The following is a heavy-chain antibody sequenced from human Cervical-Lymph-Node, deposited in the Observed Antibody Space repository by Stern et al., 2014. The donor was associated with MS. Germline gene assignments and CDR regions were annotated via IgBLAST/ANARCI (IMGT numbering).Heavy chain of an antibody. CDR1: GGTFSSHA. CDR3: ARGKQWLYTTIPPFDY. Sequence: VQLVQSGPEVKKPGSSVKVSCKASGGTFSSHAISWVRQAPGQGLEWGGGIMAIFGAPSYSQKFQGRFTITADKSTNTAYMELTSLRSDDTAVFYCARGKQWLYTTIPPFDYWGQGTLVIVSS. D-gene: IGHD6-19*01. J-gene: IGHJ4*02. CDR2: IMAIFGAP. V-gene: IGHV1-69*06.